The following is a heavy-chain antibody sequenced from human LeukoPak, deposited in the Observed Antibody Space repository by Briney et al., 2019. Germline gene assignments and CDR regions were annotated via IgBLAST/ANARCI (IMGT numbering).Heavy chain of an antibody. CDR2: ISSSSSYI. Sequence: GGSLRLSCAASGFTFSSYSMNWVRQAPGKGLEWVSSISSSSSYIYYADSVKGRFTISRDNAKSSLYLQMNSLRAEDTAVYYCARAQVLRYFDWLSDAFDIWGQGTMVTVSS. CDR3: ARAQVLRYFDWLSDAFDI. D-gene: IGHD3-9*01. J-gene: IGHJ3*02. V-gene: IGHV3-21*01. CDR1: GFTFSSYS.